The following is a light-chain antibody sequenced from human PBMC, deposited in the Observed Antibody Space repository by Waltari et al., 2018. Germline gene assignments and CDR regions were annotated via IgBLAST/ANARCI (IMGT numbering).Light chain of an antibody. CDR1: SSDIGSYNV. CDR3: CSYAGSVV. CDR2: EVI. Sequence: QSALTQPASVSGSPGQSITISCTGSSSDIGSYNVVSWYQHHPGKAPKLVLYEVINRPSGVANLFAGSKSGNTSSLTISGLQAEDEADYYCCSYAGSVVFGGGTKLTVL. V-gene: IGLV2-23*02. J-gene: IGLJ2*01.